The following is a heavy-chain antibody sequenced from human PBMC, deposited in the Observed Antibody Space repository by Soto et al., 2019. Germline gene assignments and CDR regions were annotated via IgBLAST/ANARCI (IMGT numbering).Heavy chain of an antibody. V-gene: IGHV4-34*01. CDR1: GGFVSSFNSY. D-gene: IGHD1-7*01. CDR3: ARVERGTTTTVVDAFDI. Sequence: PSETLCLTWAVYGGFVSSFNSYWILNRQPNGQGLEWIGEMSHSGGTHFNPSLKSRVTISVDTSKNQFSLKMSSVTAADTALYYCARVERGTTTTVVDAFDIWGPGTMVTVSS. J-gene: IGHJ3*02. CDR2: MSHSGGT.